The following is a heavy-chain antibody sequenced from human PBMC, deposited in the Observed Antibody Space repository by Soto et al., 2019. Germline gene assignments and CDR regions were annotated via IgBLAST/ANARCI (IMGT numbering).Heavy chain of an antibody. CDR1: GFTFSSYA. CDR2: ISSNGGST. CDR3: VKTYDFWSGPTGY. J-gene: IGHJ4*02. V-gene: IGHV3-64D*06. Sequence: GGSLRLSCSASGFTFSSYAMHWVRQAPGKGLEYVSAISSNGGSTYYADSVKGRFTISRDNSKNTLYLQMSSLRAEDTAVYYCVKTYDFWSGPTGYWGQGTLVTVSS. D-gene: IGHD3-3*01.